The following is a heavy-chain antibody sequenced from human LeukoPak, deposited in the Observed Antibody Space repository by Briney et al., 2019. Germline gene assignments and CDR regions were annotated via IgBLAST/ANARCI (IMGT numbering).Heavy chain of an antibody. CDR3: AKGSGPYCTSASCHFDP. V-gene: IGHV3-23*01. Sequence: RGSLRLSRAASGFTFTSYAMSWVRQAPGKGLEWVSAISGSGGSTYYADSVKGRFTIPRDNSKNTLYLQMNSLRAEDTAVYYCAKGSGPYCTSASCHFDPWGQGTLVTVSS. D-gene: IGHD2-2*01. J-gene: IGHJ5*02. CDR2: ISGSGGST. CDR1: GFTFTSYA.